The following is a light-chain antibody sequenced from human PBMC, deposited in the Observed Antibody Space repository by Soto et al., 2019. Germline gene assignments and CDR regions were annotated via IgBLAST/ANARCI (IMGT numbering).Light chain of an antibody. Sequence: QSVLTQPASVSGSLGQSITISCTGTSSDIGGYNYVSWYQQYPGKAPQLIIYDVTTRPSGISNRFSGSKSDNTASLTISGLQAEDEADYYCASYTTISTLDYWVFGGGTQLTVL. CDR1: SSDIGGYNY. J-gene: IGLJ3*02. V-gene: IGLV2-14*03. CDR3: ASYTTISTLDYWV. CDR2: DVT.